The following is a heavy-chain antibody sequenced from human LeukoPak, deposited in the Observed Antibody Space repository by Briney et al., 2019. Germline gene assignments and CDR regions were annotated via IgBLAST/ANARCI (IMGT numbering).Heavy chain of an antibody. J-gene: IGHJ4*02. CDR2: IWYDGSNK. CDR3: ARERSRSCDY. V-gene: IGHV3-33*08. Sequence: PGRSLRLSCAASGFIFSTYGMHWVRQAPGKGLEWVAVIWYDGSNKYYADSVKGRFTISRDNSKNTLYLQMNSLRAEDTAVYYCARERSRSCDYWGQGTLVTVSS. D-gene: IGHD4-17*01. CDR1: GFIFSTYG.